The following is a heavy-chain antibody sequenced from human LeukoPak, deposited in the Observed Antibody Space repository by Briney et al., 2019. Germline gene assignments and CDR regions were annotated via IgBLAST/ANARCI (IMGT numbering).Heavy chain of an antibody. Sequence: GEPLKICCKGSGYSFTSYWIGWVRQMPGKGLEWMGIIYPGDSDTRYSPSFQGQVTISADKSISTAYLQWSSLKASDTAMYYCARIFRLTGYLFDYWGQGTLVTVSS. CDR3: ARIFRLTGYLFDY. CDR2: IYPGDSDT. J-gene: IGHJ4*02. V-gene: IGHV5-51*01. CDR1: GYSFTSYW. D-gene: IGHD3-9*01.